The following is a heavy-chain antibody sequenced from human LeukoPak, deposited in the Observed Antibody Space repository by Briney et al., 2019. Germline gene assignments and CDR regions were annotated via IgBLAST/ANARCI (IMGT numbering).Heavy chain of an antibody. CDR1: GFTFSSYS. J-gene: IGHJ4*02. V-gene: IGHV3-48*01. D-gene: IGHD4-23*01. CDR2: ISSSSSTI. Sequence: GGSLRLSCAASGFTFSSYSMNWVRQAPGKGLEWVSYISSSSSTIYYADSVKGRFTISRDNANNSLYLQKNSLRAEDTAVYYCARDDYGGNPRAYWGQGTLVTVST. CDR3: ARDDYGGNPRAY.